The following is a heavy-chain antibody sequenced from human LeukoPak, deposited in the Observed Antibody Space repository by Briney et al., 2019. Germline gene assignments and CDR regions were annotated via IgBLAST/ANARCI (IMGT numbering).Heavy chain of an antibody. CDR3: ARLADDYSNEGGY. CDR2: INHGGDT. D-gene: IGHD4-11*01. Sequence: SETLSLTCDVSGGSFSGYYWTWIRQPPGKGLEWIGEINHGGDTNYNPSLKSRVTISVDTSKNQFSLKLSSVTAADTAVYYCARLADDYSNEGGYWGQGTLVTVSS. J-gene: IGHJ4*02. CDR1: GGSFSGYY. V-gene: IGHV4-34*01.